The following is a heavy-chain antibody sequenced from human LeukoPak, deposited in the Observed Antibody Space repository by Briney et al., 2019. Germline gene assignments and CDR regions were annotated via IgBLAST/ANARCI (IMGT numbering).Heavy chain of an antibody. V-gene: IGHV4-34*01. Sequence: SETLSLTCAVYGGSFSGYYWSWIRRPPGKGLEWIGEINHSGSTNYNPSLKSRVTISVDTSKNQFSLKLSSVTAAGTAVYYCARGPIPLRYFDYWGQGTLVTVSS. D-gene: IGHD3-9*01. CDR2: INHSGST. CDR1: GGSFSGYY. CDR3: ARGPIPLRYFDY. J-gene: IGHJ4*02.